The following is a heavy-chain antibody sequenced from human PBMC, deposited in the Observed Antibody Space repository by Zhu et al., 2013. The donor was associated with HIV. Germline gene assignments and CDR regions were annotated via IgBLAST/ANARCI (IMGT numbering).Heavy chain of an antibody. CDR3: ARVLSPSYDFWSGYYNDY. V-gene: IGHV1-18*04. Sequence: QVQLVQSGTEVKKPGASVKVSCKASGYTFTSYGFSWVRQAPGQGLEWMGWISAYNGNTNYAQKVQGRVTMTTDTSTNTAYMELRSLRSDDTAVYYCARVLSPSYDFWSGYYNDYWGQGTLVTVSS. CDR1: GYTFTSYG. J-gene: IGHJ4*02. D-gene: IGHD3-3*01. CDR2: ISAYNGNT.